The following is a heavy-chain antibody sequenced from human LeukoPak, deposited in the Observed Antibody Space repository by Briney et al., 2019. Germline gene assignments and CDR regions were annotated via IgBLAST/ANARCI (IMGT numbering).Heavy chain of an antibody. J-gene: IGHJ6*04. Sequence: SETLSLTCTVSGGSMSNSSYYWGWIRQPPGKGLEWIGSIYYTGSTYYNPSPKSRVTISVDTSKNQFSLKLSSVTAADTAVYYCARDLMVRGVPMDVWGKGTTVTISS. V-gene: IGHV4-39*07. D-gene: IGHD3-10*01. CDR2: IYYTGST. CDR3: ARDLMVRGVPMDV. CDR1: GGSMSNSSYY.